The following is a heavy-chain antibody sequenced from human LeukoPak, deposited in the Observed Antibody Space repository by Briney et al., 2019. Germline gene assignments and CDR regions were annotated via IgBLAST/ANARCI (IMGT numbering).Heavy chain of an antibody. V-gene: IGHV3-7*01. CDR1: GFTFSSYW. Sequence: GGSLRLSCAASGFTFSSYWMSWVRQAPGKGLEWVANINQDGTDKYYVDSVKGRFTISRDNAEKSLYLQMSSLRAEDTAVYYCARGGGATDYWGQGTLVTVSS. J-gene: IGHJ4*02. D-gene: IGHD3-16*01. CDR3: ARGGGATDY. CDR2: INQDGTDK.